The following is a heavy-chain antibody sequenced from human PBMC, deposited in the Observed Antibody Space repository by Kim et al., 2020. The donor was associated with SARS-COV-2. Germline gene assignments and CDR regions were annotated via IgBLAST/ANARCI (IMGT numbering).Heavy chain of an antibody. CDR3: AKASRIQLPSG. V-gene: IGHV3-30*18. CDR1: GFTFSSYG. Sequence: GGSLRLSCAASGFTFSSYGMHWVRQAPGKGLEWVAVISYDGSNKYYADSVKGRFTISRDNSKNTLYLQMNSLRAEDTAVYYCAKASRIQLPSGWGQGTLVTVSS. CDR2: ISYDGSNK. D-gene: IGHD5-18*01. J-gene: IGHJ4*02.